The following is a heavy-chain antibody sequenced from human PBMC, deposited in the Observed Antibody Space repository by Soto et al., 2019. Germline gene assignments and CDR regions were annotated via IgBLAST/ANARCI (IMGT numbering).Heavy chain of an antibody. CDR1: GFTFTSYA. CDR3: AKDGPPTEIGPQGYFDL. J-gene: IGHJ2*01. V-gene: IGHV3-23*01. CDR2: IGTGYRT. Sequence: EVQLLESGGGLVQPGGSLRLSCAASGFTFTSYALTWVRQAPGKGLEWVSAIGTGYRTYFGDSVRGRFTISRDNSKNTVYLQMNSLRADDTAVYYCAKDGPPTEIGPQGYFDLWGRDTLVTVSS. D-gene: IGHD2-21*01.